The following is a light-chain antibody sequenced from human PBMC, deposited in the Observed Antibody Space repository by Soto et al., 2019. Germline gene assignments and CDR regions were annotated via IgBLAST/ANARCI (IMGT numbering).Light chain of an antibody. CDR1: KLGDKY. Sequence: SYERTQPPSVSVSPGQTASGTCSGDKLGDKYACWYQQKPGQSPVLVIYQDSKRPSGIPERFSGSNSGNTATLTISGTQAMDEADYYCQAWDSSTVFGTRTKLTVL. CDR3: QAWDSSTV. CDR2: QDS. J-gene: IGLJ1*01. V-gene: IGLV3-1*01.